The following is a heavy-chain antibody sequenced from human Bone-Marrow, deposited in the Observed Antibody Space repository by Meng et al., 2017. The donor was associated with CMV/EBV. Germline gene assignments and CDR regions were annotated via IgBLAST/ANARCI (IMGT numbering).Heavy chain of an antibody. Sequence: GESLKISCAASGFTFSNAWMSWVRQAPGKGLEWVGRIKSKTDGGTTDYAAPVKGRFTISRDDSKNTLYLQMNSLKTEDTAVYYCTTDLADDYYYYGMDVCGQGTTVTVSS. CDR1: GFTFSNAW. J-gene: IGHJ6*02. CDR2: IKSKTDGGTT. CDR3: TTDLADDYYYYGMDV. V-gene: IGHV3-15*01.